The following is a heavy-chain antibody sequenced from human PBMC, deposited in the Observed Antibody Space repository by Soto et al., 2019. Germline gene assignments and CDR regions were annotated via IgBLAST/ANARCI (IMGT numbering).Heavy chain of an antibody. Sequence: QVQLQESGPGLVKPSQTLSLTCTVSGGSISSGGYYWSWIRQHPGKGLEWIGYIYYSGSTYYNPSLKGRVTISVDXSXNXXSLKLSSVTAADTAVYYCAASCVGCGGFNYYGMDVWGQGTTVTVSS. V-gene: IGHV4-31*03. CDR3: AASCVGCGGFNYYGMDV. CDR1: GGSISSGGYY. D-gene: IGHD2-21*01. CDR2: IYYSGST. J-gene: IGHJ6*02.